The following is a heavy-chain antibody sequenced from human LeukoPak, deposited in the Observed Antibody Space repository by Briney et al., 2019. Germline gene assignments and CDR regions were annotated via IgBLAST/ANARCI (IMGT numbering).Heavy chain of an antibody. V-gene: IGHV4-4*07. J-gene: IGHJ4*02. D-gene: IGHD6-13*01. Sequence: SETLSLTCTVSGGSISSYYWSWIRQPAGKGLEWIGRIYTSGSTNYNPSLKSRVTMSVDTSKNQFSLKLSSVTAADTAVYYCARARTVQQLVTYYFEYWGQGTLVTVSS. CDR2: IYTSGST. CDR3: ARARTVQQLVTYYFEY. CDR1: GGSISSYY.